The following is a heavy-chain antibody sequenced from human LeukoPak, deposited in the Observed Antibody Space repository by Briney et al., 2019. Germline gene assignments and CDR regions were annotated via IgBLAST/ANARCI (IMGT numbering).Heavy chain of an antibody. CDR1: GFTFYDYG. D-gene: IGHD3-22*01. V-gene: IGHV3-20*04. CDR3: AKGHYYDTRGISY. CDR2: INWNGGST. J-gene: IGHJ4*02. Sequence: RTGGSLRLSCAASGFTFYDYGMSWVRQAPGKGLEWVSGINWNGGSTVYADSVKGRFTISRDNAKNSLYLQMNSLRAEDTALYYCAKGHYYDTRGISYWGQGTLVTVSS.